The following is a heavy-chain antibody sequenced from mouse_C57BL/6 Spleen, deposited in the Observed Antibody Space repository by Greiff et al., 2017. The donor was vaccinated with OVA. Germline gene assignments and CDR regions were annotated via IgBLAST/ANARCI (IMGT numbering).Heavy chain of an antibody. CDR2: FHPYNDDT. CDR1: GYTFTTYP. Sequence: QVQLKESGAELVKPGASVKMSCKASGYTFTTYPIEWMKQNHGKSLEWIGNFHPYNDDTKYNEKFKGKATLTVEKSSSTVYLELSRLTSDDSAVYYCARIYYDHEGFAYWGQGTLVTVSA. D-gene: IGHD2-4*01. J-gene: IGHJ3*01. V-gene: IGHV1-47*01. CDR3: ARIYYDHEGFAY.